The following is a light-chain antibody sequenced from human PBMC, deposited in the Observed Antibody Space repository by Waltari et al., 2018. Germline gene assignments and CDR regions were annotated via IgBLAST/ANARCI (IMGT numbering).Light chain of an antibody. Sequence: NFMLTQPHSVSESPGKTVSISCTRSSGNIAGNYVQWYQQRPDSAPTIVIYEDNQRPSGVPDRFSGSIDRSSNSASLTISGVTTEDEAEYYCQSYDTNNHGVFGSGTKVTVL. CDR1: SGNIAGNY. V-gene: IGLV6-57*03. CDR3: QSYDTNNHGV. J-gene: IGLJ6*01. CDR2: EDN.